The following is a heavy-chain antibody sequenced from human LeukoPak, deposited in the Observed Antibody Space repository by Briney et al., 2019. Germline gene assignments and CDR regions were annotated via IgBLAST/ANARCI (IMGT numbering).Heavy chain of an antibody. CDR2: ISSTGGTT. J-gene: IGHJ1*01. CDR3: ARGTLGAFPPLVFHH. CDR1: GFTFSDYY. D-gene: IGHD3-16*01. Sequence: GGSLRLSCAASGFTFSDYYMNWIRQAPGEGLKWVSYISSTGGTTFYADSVKGRFTISRDNAKNSLYLQMNTLRAEDTAVYYCARGTLGAFPPLVFHHGAQGTLDSVS. V-gene: IGHV3-11*04.